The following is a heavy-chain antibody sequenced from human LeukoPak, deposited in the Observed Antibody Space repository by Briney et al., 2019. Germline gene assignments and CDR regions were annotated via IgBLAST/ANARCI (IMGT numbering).Heavy chain of an antibody. CDR1: GFTFSSYA. D-gene: IGHD1-26*01. J-gene: IGHJ4*02. CDR3: ARDSGSYYFDY. Sequence: GGSLRLSCAASGFTFSSYAMHWVRQAPGKGLEWVAVISYDGSNKYYADSVKGRFTISRDNFKNTLYLQMNSLRAEDTAVYYCARDSGSYYFDYWGQGTLVTVSS. CDR2: ISYDGSNK. V-gene: IGHV3-30-3*01.